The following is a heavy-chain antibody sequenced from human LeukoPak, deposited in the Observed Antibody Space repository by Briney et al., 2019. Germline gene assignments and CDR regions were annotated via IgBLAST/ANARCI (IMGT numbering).Heavy chain of an antibody. J-gene: IGHJ5*01. D-gene: IGHD5-18*01. CDR3: AREKLWFFDS. CDR1: GFTFSSYW. V-gene: IGHV3-48*02. CDR2: ISSTSSTI. Sequence: GGSLRLSCAASGFTFSSYWMHWVRQAPGKGLEWVSYISSTSSTIYYADSVKGRFTISRDYAKNSLYLQMNSLRDEDTAVYYCAREKLWFFDSWGQGTLVTVSS.